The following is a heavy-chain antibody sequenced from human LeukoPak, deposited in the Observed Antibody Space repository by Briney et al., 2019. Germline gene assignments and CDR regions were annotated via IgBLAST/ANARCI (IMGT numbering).Heavy chain of an antibody. V-gene: IGHV3-30-3*01. CDR2: ISYDGSSK. CDR3: ARGPRDIVVVDAHYFDY. J-gene: IGHJ4*02. Sequence: GGSLRLSCAASGFTFSSYAMHWVRQAPGKGLEWVAIISYDGSSKYYADSVKGRFTISRDNSKNTLYLQMNSLRAGDTAVYYCARGPRDIVVVDAHYFDYWGQGTLVTVSS. D-gene: IGHD2-15*01. CDR1: GFTFSSYA.